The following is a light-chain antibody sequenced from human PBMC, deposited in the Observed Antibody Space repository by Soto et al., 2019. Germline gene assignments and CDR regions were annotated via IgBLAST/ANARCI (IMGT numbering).Light chain of an antibody. CDR2: EVS. J-gene: IGLJ1*01. V-gene: IGLV2-14*01. CDR1: SSDVWGYNY. CDR3: SSYTSSSTYV. Sequence: QSVLTQPASVSGSPGQSITISCPGTSSDVWGYNYVSWYQQHPGKDPKLMIYEVSNRPSGVSNRFSGSKSGNTASLTISGLQAEDEADYYCSSYTSSSTYVFGSGTKVTVL.